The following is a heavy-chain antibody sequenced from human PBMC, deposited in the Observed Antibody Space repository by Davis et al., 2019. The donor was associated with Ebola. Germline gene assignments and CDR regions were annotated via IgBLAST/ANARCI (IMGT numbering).Heavy chain of an antibody. CDR2: IIPIFGTA. V-gene: IGHV1-69*13. J-gene: IGHJ4*02. CDR1: GGTFSSYA. CDR3: ARGYSSGWSKGGHFDY. Sequence: SVKVSCKASGGTFSSYAISWVRQAPGQGLEWMGGIIPIFGTANYAQKFQGRVTITADESTSTAYMELSSLRSEDTAVYYCARGYSSGWSKGGHFDYWGQGTLVTVSS. D-gene: IGHD6-19*01.